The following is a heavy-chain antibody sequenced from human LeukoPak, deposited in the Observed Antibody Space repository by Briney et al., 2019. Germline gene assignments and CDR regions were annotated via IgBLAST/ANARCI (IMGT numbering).Heavy chain of an antibody. V-gene: IGHV4-59*01. D-gene: IGHD2-15*01. J-gene: IGHJ4*02. Sequence: SETLSLTCTVSGGSISSYYWSWIRQPPGKGLELIGYIRYSGDTSYNPSLKSRVTISIDTYKNQFSLKLNSVTAADTAVYYCARAYCSGGSCPNFDYWGQGTLVTVSS. CDR1: GGSISSYY. CDR3: ARAYCSGGSCPNFDY. CDR2: IRYSGDT.